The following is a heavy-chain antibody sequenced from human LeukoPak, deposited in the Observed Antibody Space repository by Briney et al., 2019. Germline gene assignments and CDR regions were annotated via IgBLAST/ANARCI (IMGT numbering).Heavy chain of an antibody. CDR2: IIPIFGTA. CDR3: ARDRSYHVYCSSTSCPQNWFDP. Sequence: GASVKVSCKASGGTFSSYAISWVRQAPGQGLEWMGGIIPIFGTANYAQKFQGRVTITADESTSTAYMELSSLRSEDTAVYYCARDRSYHVYCSSTSCPQNWFDPWGQGTLVTVSS. CDR1: GGTFSSYA. D-gene: IGHD2-2*01. J-gene: IGHJ5*02. V-gene: IGHV1-69*13.